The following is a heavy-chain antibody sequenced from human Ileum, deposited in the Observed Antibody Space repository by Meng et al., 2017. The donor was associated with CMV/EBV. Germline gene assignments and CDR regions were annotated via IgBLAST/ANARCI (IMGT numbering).Heavy chain of an antibody. J-gene: IGHJ4*02. CDR2: VNPYNGDT. CDR3: ARDGVVCSSTRCRALGH. CDR1: RFSFSSYG. Sequence: GGSLRLSCAASRFSFSSYGMHWVRQAPGQGPEWMGWVNPYNGDTHYAQKFQGRVTMTTDTAITTTYTDLHNLRSDDTAVYYCARDGVVCSSTRCRALGHWGQGTLVTVSS. D-gene: IGHD2-2*01. V-gene: IGHV1-2*02.